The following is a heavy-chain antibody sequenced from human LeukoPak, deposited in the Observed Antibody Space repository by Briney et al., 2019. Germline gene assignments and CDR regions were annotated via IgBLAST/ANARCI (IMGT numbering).Heavy chain of an antibody. D-gene: IGHD3-16*01. CDR1: GFTFSSYS. Sequence: TGGSLRLSCAVSGFTFSSYSMNWVRQAPGKGLEWVSYISSSSATIFYADSVKGRFTISRDNAKNSLYLQMISLRGEDTAVYYCAKEGGSPRLDAFDIWGQGTMVTVSS. CDR2: ISSSSATI. V-gene: IGHV3-48*01. CDR3: AKEGGSPRLDAFDI. J-gene: IGHJ3*02.